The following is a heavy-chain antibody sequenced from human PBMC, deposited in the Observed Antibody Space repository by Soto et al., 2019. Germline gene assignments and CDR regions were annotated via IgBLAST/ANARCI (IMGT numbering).Heavy chain of an antibody. CDR3: ARDITGTTGPWFER. V-gene: IGHV1-69*06. CDR2: IIPIFGTA. CDR1: GGTFSSYA. Sequence: SVKISCKASGGTFSSYAISWVRQAPGQGLEWMGGIIPIFGTANYAQKFQGRVTITADKSTRTAYMELSSLRSEDTAVYYCARDITGTTGPWFERWGEGTLVTVSS. D-gene: IGHD1-7*01. J-gene: IGHJ5*02.